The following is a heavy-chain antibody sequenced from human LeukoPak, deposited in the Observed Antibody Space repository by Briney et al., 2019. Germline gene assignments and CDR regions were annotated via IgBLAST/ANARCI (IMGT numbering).Heavy chain of an antibody. Sequence: ASAKVSCKASGYTFTGYYMHWVRQAPGQGLEWMGWINPNSGGTNYAQKFQGRVTMTRDTSISTAYMELSRLRSDDTAVYYCASEVPIFGVVIASSDYWGQGTLVTVSS. CDR1: GYTFTGYY. CDR2: INPNSGGT. D-gene: IGHD3-3*01. J-gene: IGHJ4*02. V-gene: IGHV1-2*02. CDR3: ASEVPIFGVVIASSDY.